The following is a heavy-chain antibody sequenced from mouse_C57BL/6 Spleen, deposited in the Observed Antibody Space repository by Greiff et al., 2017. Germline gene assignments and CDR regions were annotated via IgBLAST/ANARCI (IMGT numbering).Heavy chain of an antibody. V-gene: IGHV1-82*01. CDR2: IYPGDGDT. Sequence: QVQLQQSGPELVKPGASVKISCKASGYAFSSSWMNWVKQRPGKGLEWIGRIYPGDGDTNYNGKFKGTATLTADKSSSTAYMQLSSLKSEESAVYFCARLNLLGGAMGYWGQGTSVTVSS. J-gene: IGHJ4*01. CDR1: GYAFSSSW. D-gene: IGHD2-1*01. CDR3: ARLNLLGGAMGY.